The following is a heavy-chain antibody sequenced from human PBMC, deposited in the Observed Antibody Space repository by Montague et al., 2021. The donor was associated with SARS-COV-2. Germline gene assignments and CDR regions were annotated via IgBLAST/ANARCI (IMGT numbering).Heavy chain of an antibody. V-gene: IGHV3-9*01. CDR3: AKDFDYYDSSGCFDY. CDR2: ITWDSGTL. CDR1: GFTFGDHA. D-gene: IGHD3-22*01. J-gene: IGHJ4*02. Sequence: SLRLSCAASGFTFGDHAMHWVRQAPGKGPEWISGITWDSGTLGYADSVKGRFTISRDNAKNSLYLQMNSLRVEDTVLYYCAKDFDYYDSSGCFDYWGQGTLVTVSS.